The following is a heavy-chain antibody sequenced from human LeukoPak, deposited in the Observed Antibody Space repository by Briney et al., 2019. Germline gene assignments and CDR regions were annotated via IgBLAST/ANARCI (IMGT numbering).Heavy chain of an antibody. CDR3: AKAEGYDILTGLDY. CDR2: ISGTGGDT. J-gene: IGHJ4*02. Sequence: GGCLRLSCAAPGFTFSSFAMSWVRQAPGKGLEWVSAISGTGGDTYYADSVKGRFIISRDNSKNTLYLQMNSLRTEDTAVYYCAKAEGYDILTGLDYWGQGTLVTVSS. D-gene: IGHD3-9*01. CDR1: GFTFSSFA. V-gene: IGHV3-23*01.